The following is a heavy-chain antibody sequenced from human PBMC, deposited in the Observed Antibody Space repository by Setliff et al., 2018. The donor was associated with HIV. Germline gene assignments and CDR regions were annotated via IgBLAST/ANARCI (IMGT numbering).Heavy chain of an antibody. CDR3: ARSLLPSITVAGTIGY. V-gene: IGHV4-59*08. Sequence: TLSLPCTVSGGSINTYWSWIRQPPGKGLEWIGYIKYSGNTNYNPSLKSRATISVDTSKNQFSLKLSSVTAAGTAVYYCARSLLPSITVAGTIGYWGQGSLVTVSS. J-gene: IGHJ4*02. CDR2: IKYSGNT. D-gene: IGHD6-19*01. CDR1: GGSINTY.